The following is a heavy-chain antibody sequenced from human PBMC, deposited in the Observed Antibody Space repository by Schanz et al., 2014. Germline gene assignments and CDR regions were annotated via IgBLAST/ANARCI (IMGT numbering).Heavy chain of an antibody. CDR3: PGTYYSSTGCYTGYYYMDV. CDR1: GYTFSNDD. V-gene: IGHV1-8*01. Sequence: QVQLVQSGAELRKPGTSVKVSCKTSGYTFSNDDINWVRQAIGQGPEWMGWMQTDSGKTHYAEKFQGRVAMTRDVPRSTAYMERTSLRSEDTAVYSGPGTYYSSTGCYTGYYYMDVWGKGTTVTVSS. CDR2: MQTDSGKT. D-gene: IGHD2-2*02. J-gene: IGHJ6*03.